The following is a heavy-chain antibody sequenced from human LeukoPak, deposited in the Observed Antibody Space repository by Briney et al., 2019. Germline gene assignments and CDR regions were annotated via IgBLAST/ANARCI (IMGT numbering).Heavy chain of an antibody. V-gene: IGHV3-21*01. D-gene: IGHD4-11*01. Sequence: GGSLRLSCAASGFTFSSYSMNWVRQAPGKGLEGVSSISSRGTYISYADSVKGRFTISRDNTKNSMDLQMNSLRAEDTAAYYCARDNDYSNYYWGQGTLVTVSS. CDR1: GFTFSSYS. J-gene: IGHJ4*02. CDR3: ARDNDYSNYY. CDR2: ISSRGTYI.